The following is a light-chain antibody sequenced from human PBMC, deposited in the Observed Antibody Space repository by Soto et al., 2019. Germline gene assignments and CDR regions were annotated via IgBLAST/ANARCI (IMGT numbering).Light chain of an antibody. CDR2: AAS. V-gene: IGKV1-39*01. CDR3: QQSYTTLFT. CDR1: QSIDNY. J-gene: IGKJ3*01. Sequence: DVQVPDGPPSLSASVGDRVIMTCRTSQSIDNYLNWYQQKPGKAPKLLIYAASTLQSGVPSRFSASGSETHFTLTISSLQPEDIATYYCQQSYTTLFTFGPGTKVDSK.